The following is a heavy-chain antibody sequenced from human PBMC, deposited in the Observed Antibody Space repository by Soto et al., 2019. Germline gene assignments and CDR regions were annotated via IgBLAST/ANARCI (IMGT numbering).Heavy chain of an antibody. CDR1: GGSFSGYY. D-gene: IGHD5-18*01. CDR2: INHSGST. J-gene: IGHJ4*02. Sequence: PSETLSLTCAVYGGSFSGYYWSWIRQPPGKGLEWIGEINHSGSTNYNPSLKSRVTIPVDTSKNQFSLKLSSVTAADTAVYYCARVPSKDTADWGQGTLVTVSS. V-gene: IGHV4-34*01. CDR3: ARVPSKDTAD.